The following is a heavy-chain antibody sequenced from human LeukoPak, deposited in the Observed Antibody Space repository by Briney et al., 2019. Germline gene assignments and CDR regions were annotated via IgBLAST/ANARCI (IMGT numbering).Heavy chain of an antibody. D-gene: IGHD5-18*01. CDR1: GFTFSSYA. CDR2: ISGSGGST. CDR3: AKSGYSLSYGMDV. Sequence: PGGSLRLSCAASGFTFSSYAMSWVRQAPGKGLEWVSAISGSGGSTYYADSVKGRFTISRDNSKNTLYLQMNSLRAEDTTVYYCAKSGYSLSYGMDVWGQGTTVTVSS. V-gene: IGHV3-23*01. J-gene: IGHJ6*02.